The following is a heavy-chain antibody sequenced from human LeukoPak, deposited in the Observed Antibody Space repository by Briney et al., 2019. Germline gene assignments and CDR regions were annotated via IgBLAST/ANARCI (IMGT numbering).Heavy chain of an antibody. V-gene: IGHV3-30-3*01. CDR1: GFTFSSYA. CDR3: ARDPNHIGYCSSTSCYSWFDP. D-gene: IGHD2-2*02. Sequence: GGSLRLSCAASGFTFSSYAMHWVRQAPGKGLEWVAVISYDGSNKYYADSVKGRFTISRDNSKNTLYLQMSSLRAEDTAVYYCARDPNHIGYCSSTSCYSWFDPWGQGTLVTVSS. J-gene: IGHJ5*02. CDR2: ISYDGSNK.